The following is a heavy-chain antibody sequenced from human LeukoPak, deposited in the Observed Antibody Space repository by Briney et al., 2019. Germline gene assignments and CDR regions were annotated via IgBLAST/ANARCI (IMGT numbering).Heavy chain of an antibody. CDR2: INYSGST. V-gene: IGHV4-31*03. CDR1: GVTISSGGYY. CDR3: ARRPGGTRRNWFDP. J-gene: IGHJ5*02. D-gene: IGHD1-1*01. Sequence: SETLSLTYTVSGVTISSGGYYWGWIRQHPGQGLEWISYINYSGSTYYNPSLKSRVTISVDTYKNHFSLKLSTMIAADTAVYYCARRPGGTRRNWFDPWGQGALVTVSS.